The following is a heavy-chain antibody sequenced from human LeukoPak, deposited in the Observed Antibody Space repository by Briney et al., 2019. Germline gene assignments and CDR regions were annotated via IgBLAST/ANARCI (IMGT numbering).Heavy chain of an antibody. CDR2: IIPIFGTV. CDR1: GGTFSSYA. J-gene: IGHJ4*02. Sequence: ASVKVSFKASGGTFSSYAISWVRPAPAQGLEWVGGIIPIFGTVNYAQKFQGRVTISTDESTSTAYRELSSLRSEDTAVYYCAFRNYVTYYFDYWGQGTLVTVSS. CDR3: AFRNYVTYYFDY. V-gene: IGHV1-69*05. D-gene: IGHD1-7*01.